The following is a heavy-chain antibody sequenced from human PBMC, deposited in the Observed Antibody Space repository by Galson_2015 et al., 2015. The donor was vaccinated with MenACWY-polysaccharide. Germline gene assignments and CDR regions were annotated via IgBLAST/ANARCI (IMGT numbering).Heavy chain of an antibody. D-gene: IGHD6-6*01. J-gene: IGHJ6*02. CDR2: IYPGDSDT. V-gene: IGHV5-51*01. Sequence: QSGAEVKKPGESLTISCTGSGYSFTSYWIGWVRQMPGKGLEWMGIIYPGDSDTRYSPSFQGQVTISADKSISTAYLQWSSLKASDTAMYYCARHPITSIAARRYYYYGMDVWGQGTTVTVSS. CDR3: ARHPITSIAARRYYYYGMDV. CDR1: GYSFTSYW.